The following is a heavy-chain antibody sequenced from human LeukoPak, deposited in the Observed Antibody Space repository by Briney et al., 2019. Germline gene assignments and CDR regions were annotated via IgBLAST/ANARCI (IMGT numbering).Heavy chain of an antibody. CDR1: GFTLSSYA. CDR3: SKDRNRNYEFWGGASLPLYYYYMDV. J-gene: IGHJ6*03. V-gene: IGHV3-23*01. D-gene: IGHD3-3*01. CDR2: ISGSGGST. Sequence: PGGSLRLSCAAAGFTLSSYAMSWVRQAPGKGLEWVSAISGSGGSTYYADSVKGRFTISRDNSKNTLYLQMNSLRAEDTAVYYCSKDRNRNYEFWGGASLPLYYYYMDVWGKGTTVTVSS.